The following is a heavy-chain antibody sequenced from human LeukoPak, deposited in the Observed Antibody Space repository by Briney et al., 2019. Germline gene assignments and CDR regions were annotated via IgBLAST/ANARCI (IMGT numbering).Heavy chain of an antibody. J-gene: IGHJ4*02. V-gene: IGHV5-51*01. CDR3: AGPRRVPTAYYVDF. CDR1: GYSFTSYW. CDR2: IYPGDSDT. D-gene: IGHD1-26*01. Sequence: PGGSLRLSCKGSGYSFTSYWIGWVRQMPGKGLEWMGIIYPGDSDTRYSASFQGQVTISADKSISTAYLQWSSLKASHTALYYCAGPRRVPTAYYVDFWGQGTLVSISS.